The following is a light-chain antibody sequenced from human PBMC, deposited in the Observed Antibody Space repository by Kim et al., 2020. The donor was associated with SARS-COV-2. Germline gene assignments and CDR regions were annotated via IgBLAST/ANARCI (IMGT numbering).Light chain of an antibody. CDR1: SGNVANNF. J-gene: IGLJ3*02. Sequence: GKTVSTSGPGSSGNVANNFVQWYQQRPGSAPTTVIFEDSQRPSGVPDRFSGSIDRSSNSASLTISGLKAEDEAEYFCQSYESNIWVFGGGTQLTVL. V-gene: IGLV6-57*02. CDR3: QSYESNIWV. CDR2: EDS.